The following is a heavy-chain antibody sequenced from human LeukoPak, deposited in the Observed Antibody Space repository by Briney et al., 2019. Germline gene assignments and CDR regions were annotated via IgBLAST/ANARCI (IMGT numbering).Heavy chain of an antibody. CDR1: GFTFSSYG. CDR2: IWYDGSNK. Sequence: PGRSLRLSCAASGFTFSSYGMHWVRQAPGKGLEWVAVIWYDGSNKYYADSVKGRFTIARDNSKNTLYLQMNSLRAEDTAVYYCARDPNDFWSGSHFDYWGQGTLVTVSS. CDR3: ARDPNDFWSGSHFDY. V-gene: IGHV3-33*01. D-gene: IGHD3-3*01. J-gene: IGHJ4*02.